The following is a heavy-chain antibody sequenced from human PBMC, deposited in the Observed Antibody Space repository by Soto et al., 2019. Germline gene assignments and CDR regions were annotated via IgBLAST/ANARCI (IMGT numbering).Heavy chain of an antibody. CDR1: GFTFSSYE. J-gene: IGHJ4*02. D-gene: IGHD7-27*01. Sequence: GGSLRLSCAASGFTFSSYEMNWVRQAPGKGLEWISYIDYSGETIYYADSVKGRFTISRDNAKNSLYLQMNSLRAEDTAVYYCASPWGSFDYWGQGTLVTVSS. V-gene: IGHV3-48*03. CDR2: IDYSGETI. CDR3: ASPWGSFDY.